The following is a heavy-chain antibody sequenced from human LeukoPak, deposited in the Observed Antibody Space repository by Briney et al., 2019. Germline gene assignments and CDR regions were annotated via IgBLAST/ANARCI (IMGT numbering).Heavy chain of an antibody. CDR3: ARLWYYDFWSGYYFDY. Sequence: SETLSLTCTVSGGSISRYYWSWIRQPPGKGLGWIGYIYYSGSTNYNPSLKSRVTISVDTSKNQFSLKLSSVTAADTAVYYCARLWYYDFWSGYYFDYWGQGTLVTVSS. CDR2: IYYSGST. D-gene: IGHD3-3*01. J-gene: IGHJ4*02. CDR1: GGSISRYY. V-gene: IGHV4-59*01.